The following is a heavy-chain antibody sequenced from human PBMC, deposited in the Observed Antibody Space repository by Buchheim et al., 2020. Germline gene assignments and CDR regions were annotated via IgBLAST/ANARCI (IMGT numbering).Heavy chain of an antibody. D-gene: IGHD2/OR15-2a*01. CDR3: ASMGDAFDI. CDR1: GFSFSTYP. Sequence: EVQLLESGGGLVQPGGSLRLSCAASGFSFSTYPMAWVRQAPGKGLEWVSATSGSDGATYYADSVKGRFTISRDNSQNTLSLQMNSLRAEDTAVYYCASMGDAFDIWGQGT. V-gene: IGHV3-23*01. CDR2: TSGSDGAT. J-gene: IGHJ3*02.